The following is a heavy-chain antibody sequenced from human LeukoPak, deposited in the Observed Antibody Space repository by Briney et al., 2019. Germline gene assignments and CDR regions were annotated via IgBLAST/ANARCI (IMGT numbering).Heavy chain of an antibody. V-gene: IGHV1-18*01. CDR3: ARDISSSWSREDY. CDR2: ISAYNGNT. Sequence: GASVKVSRKASGGTFSSYAISWVRQAPGQGLEWMGWISAYNGNTNYAQKLQGRVTMTTDTSTSTAYMELRSLRSDDTAVYYCARDISSSWSREDYWGQGTLVTVSS. CDR1: GGTFSSYA. D-gene: IGHD6-13*01. J-gene: IGHJ4*02.